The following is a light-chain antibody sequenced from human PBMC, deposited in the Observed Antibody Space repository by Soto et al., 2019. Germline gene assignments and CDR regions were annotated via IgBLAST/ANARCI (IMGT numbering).Light chain of an antibody. CDR2: KAS. V-gene: IGKV1-5*03. CDR3: QQYNTYPLT. CDR1: QSISTW. J-gene: IGKJ4*01. Sequence: DIQMTQSPSTLSASVGDRVTITCRASQSISTWLAWYQQKAGKAPKLLIYKASSLEGGVPSRFSGSGSGTEFNITISSPQPDDFANYDGQQYNTYPLTFGGGTTVDIK.